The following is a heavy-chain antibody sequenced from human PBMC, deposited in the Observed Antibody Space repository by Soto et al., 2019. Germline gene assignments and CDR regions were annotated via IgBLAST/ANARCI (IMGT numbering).Heavy chain of an antibody. D-gene: IGHD4-17*01. CDR3: ARDRLRSTNWFDP. CDR1: GFTFSSYA. V-gene: IGHV3-30-3*01. CDR2: ISYDGSNK. Sequence: QVQLVESGGGVVQPGRSLRLSCAASGFTFSSYAMHWVRQAPGKGLEWVAVISYDGSNKYYADSVKGRFTISRDNSKNPLYLQMNSLRAEDTAVYYCARDRLRSTNWFDPWGQGTLVTVSS. J-gene: IGHJ5*02.